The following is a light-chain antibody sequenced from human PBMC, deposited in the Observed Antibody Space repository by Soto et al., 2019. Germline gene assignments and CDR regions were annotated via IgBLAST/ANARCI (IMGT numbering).Light chain of an antibody. Sequence: DMVLTQSPGTLSLSPGETATLSCRASQTVRSSYLAWYQQKPGQAPRLLIYAASSRATGIPDRFSGSGSGTDFTLTISRLEPGDFAVYYCHQYGSSRNTFGQGTKLEIK. CDR2: AAS. V-gene: IGKV3-20*01. CDR1: QTVRSSY. CDR3: HQYGSSRNT. J-gene: IGKJ2*01.